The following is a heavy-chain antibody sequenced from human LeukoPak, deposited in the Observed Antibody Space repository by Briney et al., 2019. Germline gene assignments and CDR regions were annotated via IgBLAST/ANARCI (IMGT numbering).Heavy chain of an antibody. CDR1: GFTFSSYA. Sequence: GGSLRLSCAASGFTFSSYAMSWVRQAPGKGLEWVSAISGSGGSTNYADSVKGRVTVSRDNSKSTLYLQMNSLRAEDTAVYYCAKSSYYDSSGYYREYYFDYWGQGTLVTVSS. CDR2: ISGSGGST. J-gene: IGHJ4*02. CDR3: AKSSYYDSSGYYREYYFDY. D-gene: IGHD3-22*01. V-gene: IGHV3-23*01.